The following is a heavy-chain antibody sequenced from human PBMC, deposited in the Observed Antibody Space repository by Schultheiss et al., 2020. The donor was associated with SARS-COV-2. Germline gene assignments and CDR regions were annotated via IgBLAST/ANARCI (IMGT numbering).Heavy chain of an antibody. D-gene: IGHD6-6*01. CDR2: INPNSGGT. Sequence: ASVKVSCKASGYTFTGYYMHWVRQAPGQGLEWMGWINPNSGGTNYAQKFQGRVTMTRDTSISTAYMELSRLRSEDTAVYYCARERAYIAARYFPYMDVWGQGTTVTVSS. J-gene: IGHJ6*02. CDR3: ARERAYIAARYFPYMDV. CDR1: GYTFTGYY. V-gene: IGHV1-2*02.